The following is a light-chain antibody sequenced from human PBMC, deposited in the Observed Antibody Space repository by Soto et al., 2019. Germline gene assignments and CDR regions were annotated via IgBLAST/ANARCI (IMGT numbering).Light chain of an antibody. J-gene: IGLJ2*01. CDR1: SSDVGGYNY. CDR2: DVS. CDR3: SSYTSSSRV. Sequence: QSALTQPASVSGSPGQSITISCTGTSSDVGGYNYVSWYQQHPGKAPKLMIYDVSNRPSGVSNRFSGSKSGNTASLTISGLQAEDAADNYCSSYTSSSRVFDGGTKLTVL. V-gene: IGLV2-14*01.